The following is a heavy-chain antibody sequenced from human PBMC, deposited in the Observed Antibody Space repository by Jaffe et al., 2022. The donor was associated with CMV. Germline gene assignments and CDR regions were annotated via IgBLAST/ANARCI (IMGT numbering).Heavy chain of an antibody. J-gene: IGHJ6*02. CDR3: ARYCSGGSCYRGFGNPYYYYGMDV. D-gene: IGHD2-15*01. V-gene: IGHV3-33*01. CDR2: IWYDGSNK. CDR1: GFTFSSYG. Sequence: QVQLVESGGGVVQPGRSLRLSCAASGFTFSSYGMHWVRQAPGKGLEWVAVIWYDGSNKYYADSVKGRFTISRDNSKNTLYLQMNSLRAEDTAVYYCARYCSGGSCYRGFGNPYYYYGMDVWGQGTTVTVSS.